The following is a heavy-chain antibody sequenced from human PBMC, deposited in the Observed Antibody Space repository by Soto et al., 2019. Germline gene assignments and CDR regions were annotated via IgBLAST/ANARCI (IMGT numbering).Heavy chain of an antibody. CDR2: IYYSGSP. CDR1: GGSISSRGFY. V-gene: IGHV4-31*03. D-gene: IGHD6-13*01. J-gene: IGHJ4*02. Sequence: QVQLQESGPGLVKPSQTLSLTCTVSGGSISSRGFYWTWIRQHPGKGLEWMGYIYYSGSPYYNPSLKSRVTISTDTSKNQFDLKMDSVTAADTAVYYCARAYSSGYWDYWGQGTLVTVSS. CDR3: ARAYSSGYWDY.